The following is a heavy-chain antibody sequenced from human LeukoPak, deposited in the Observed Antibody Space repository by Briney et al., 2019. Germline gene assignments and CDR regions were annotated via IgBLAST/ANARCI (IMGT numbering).Heavy chain of an antibody. CDR1: GFTFSSYG. J-gene: IGHJ2*01. V-gene: IGHV3-23*01. Sequence: SGGSLRLSCAASGFTFSSYGMHWVRQAPGKGLVWVSAISGSGGSTYYADSVKGRFTISRDNSKNTLYLQMNSLRAEDTAVYYCAKKGSIAVAGRVWDWYFDLWGRGTLVTVSS. CDR2: ISGSGGST. D-gene: IGHD6-19*01. CDR3: AKKGSIAVAGRVWDWYFDL.